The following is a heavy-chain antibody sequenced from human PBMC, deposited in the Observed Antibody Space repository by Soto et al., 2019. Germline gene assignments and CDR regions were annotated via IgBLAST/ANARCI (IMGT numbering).Heavy chain of an antibody. CDR3: ARMNSLIFPETDYYYMDV. V-gene: IGHV4-31*03. D-gene: IGHD3-3*01. J-gene: IGHJ6*03. CDR1: GGSISSGGYY. CDR2: IYYSVSN. Sequence: QVQLQESGPGLVKPSQTLSLTCTVSGGSISSGGYYWSWIRQHPGKGLEWIGYIYYSVSNYYNPSLKRRVTISVDTSKNQFSLKLSSVTAADTAVYYCARMNSLIFPETDYYYMDVWGKGTTVTVSS.